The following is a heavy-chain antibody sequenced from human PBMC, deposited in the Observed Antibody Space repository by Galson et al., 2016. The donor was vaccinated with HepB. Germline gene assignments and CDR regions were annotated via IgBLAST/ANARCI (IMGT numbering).Heavy chain of an antibody. CDR1: GGTFSTHA. J-gene: IGHJ5*02. CDR2: IIPIFGTA. V-gene: IGHV1-69*13. CDR3: TRDCSSTNCYNWFDP. Sequence: SVKVSCKASGGTFSTHALTWVRQAPGQGLEWMGGIIPIFGTANYAQKFQGRVTITADEPTNTAYMELSSLRSEDTAVYYCTRDCSSTNCYNWFDPWGQGTLVTVSS. D-gene: IGHD2-2*01.